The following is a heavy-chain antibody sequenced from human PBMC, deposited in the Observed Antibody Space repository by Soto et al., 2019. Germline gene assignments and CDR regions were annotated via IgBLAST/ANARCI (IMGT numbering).Heavy chain of an antibody. J-gene: IGHJ5*02. CDR2: INAGNGNT. Sequence: QVQLVQSGAEVKKPGASVKVSCKASGYTFTSYAMHWVRQAPGQRLEWMGWINAGNGNTKYSQKFKGRVTITRDTSASTAYMELSSLRSEDTAVYYCAREGHITIFGVVSQNWFDPWGQGTLVTVSS. V-gene: IGHV1-3*01. CDR1: GYTFTSYA. D-gene: IGHD3-3*01. CDR3: AREGHITIFGVVSQNWFDP.